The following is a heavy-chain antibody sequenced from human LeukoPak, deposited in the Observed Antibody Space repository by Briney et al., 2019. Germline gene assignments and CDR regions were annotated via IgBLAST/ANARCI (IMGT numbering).Heavy chain of an antibody. D-gene: IGHD6-6*01. V-gene: IGHV1-69*13. Sequence: ASVKVSCKASGGTFSSYAISWVRQAPGQGLEWMGGIIPIFGTANYAQKFQGRVTITADESTSTAYMELSSLRSEDTAVYYCASTSSWSHTTFDYWGQGTPVTVSS. CDR2: IIPIFGTA. CDR3: ASTSSWSHTTFDY. CDR1: GGTFSSYA. J-gene: IGHJ4*02.